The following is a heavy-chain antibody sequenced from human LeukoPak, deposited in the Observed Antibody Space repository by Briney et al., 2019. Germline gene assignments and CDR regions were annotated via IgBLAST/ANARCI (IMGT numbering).Heavy chain of an antibody. V-gene: IGHV4-59*08. D-gene: IGHD2-15*01. CDR2: FPYSGNT. CDR3: ARQVYSAGRYYHFDS. Sequence: HPETLSLTCSGSGGSINSYYWSWIRQPPGKGLGWIESFPYSGNTNYNPPFKSRVIISVDTSKNQFSLRLTSVTAADTAVYYCARQVYSAGRYYHFDSWGQGTLVTVSS. CDR1: GGSINSYY. J-gene: IGHJ4*02.